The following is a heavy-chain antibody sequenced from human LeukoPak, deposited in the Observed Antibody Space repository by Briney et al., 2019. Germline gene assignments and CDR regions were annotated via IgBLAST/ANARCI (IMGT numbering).Heavy chain of an antibody. V-gene: IGHV3-53*01. CDR1: GFTDSSNY. D-gene: IGHD2-2*02. CDR2: IYSGGRT. J-gene: IGHJ4*02. Sequence: GSLLLSCAASGFTDSSNYMGWVRQAPGTGLEWVSVIYSGGRTYYADSVKGRFTLYRDNSKNTLYLQMNSLRAADTAIYYCAKGDRSSTSCYISPFDYWGQGTLVTVSS. CDR3: AKGDRSSTSCYISPFDY.